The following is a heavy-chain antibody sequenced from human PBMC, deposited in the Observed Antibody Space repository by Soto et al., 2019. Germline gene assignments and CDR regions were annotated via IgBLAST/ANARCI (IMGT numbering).Heavy chain of an antibody. CDR1: GYTFTDYY. D-gene: IGHD6-19*01. CDR3: ARGVSGWSPFDV. J-gene: IGHJ4*02. CDR2: INPKSGVT. V-gene: IGHV1-2*04. Sequence: ASVKVSCKASGYTFTDYYVHWLRQAPGQGLEWMGWINPKSGVTQYAQKFQGWVTLTRDTSVSTAYMELNRLKSDDTAVFFCARGVSGWSPFDVWGQGTLVTVSS.